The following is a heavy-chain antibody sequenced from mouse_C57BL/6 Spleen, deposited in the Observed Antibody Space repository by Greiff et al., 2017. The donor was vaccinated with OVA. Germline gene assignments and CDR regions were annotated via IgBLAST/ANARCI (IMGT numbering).Heavy chain of an antibody. CDR1: GFTFSSYA. CDR2: ISDGGSYT. J-gene: IGHJ2*01. D-gene: IGHD2-4*01. V-gene: IGHV5-4*03. CDR3: ARATYDYDGRNFDY. Sequence: EVNVVESGGGLVKPGGSLKLSCAASGFTFSSYAMSWVRQTPEKRLEWVATISDGGSYTYYPDNVKGRFTISRDNAKNNLYLQMSHLKSEDTAMYYCARATYDYDGRNFDYWGQGTTLTVSS.